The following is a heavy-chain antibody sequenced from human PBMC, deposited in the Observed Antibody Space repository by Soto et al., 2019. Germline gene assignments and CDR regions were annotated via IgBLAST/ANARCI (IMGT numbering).Heavy chain of an antibody. CDR3: ARALYDTDSVPVGAESRYYVMDV. CDR1: QYNFTNYC. J-gene: IGHJ6*02. CDR2: INPSGGST. V-gene: IGHV1-46*01. Sequence: QVQLVQSGAESKTPGASVKVSCKASQYNFTNYCVHWVRQAPGQGLEWMGVINPSGGSTKYAQRFRGRVTMTSDTSTNTVYMDLRSLRPEDTAVYFCARALYDTDSVPVGAESRYYVMDVWGRGTTVTVSS. D-gene: IGHD3-22*01.